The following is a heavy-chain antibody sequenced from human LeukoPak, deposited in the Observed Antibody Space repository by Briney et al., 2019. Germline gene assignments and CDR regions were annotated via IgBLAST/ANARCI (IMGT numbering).Heavy chain of an antibody. Sequence: SETLSLTCTVSGGSISSGSYYWSWIRQPAGKGLEWIGRIYTSGSTNYNPSLKSRVTISVDTSKNQFSLKLSSVTAADTAVYYCARVTSYYDSSGYQFYFDCWGQGTLVTVSS. CDR3: ARVTSYYDSSGYQFYFDC. J-gene: IGHJ4*02. CDR2: IYTSGST. V-gene: IGHV4-61*02. D-gene: IGHD3-22*01. CDR1: GGSISSGSYY.